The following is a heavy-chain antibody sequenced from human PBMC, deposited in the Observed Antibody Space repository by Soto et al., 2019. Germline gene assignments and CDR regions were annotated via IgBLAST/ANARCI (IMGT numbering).Heavy chain of an antibody. V-gene: IGHV1-69*13. Sequence: ASVKVSCKASGGTFSSYAISWVRQAPGQGLEWMGGIIPIFGTANYAQKFQGRVTITADESTSTAYMELSSLRAEDTAVYYCARSHLYYDSSGYPDYWGHGTLVTVSS. D-gene: IGHD3-22*01. CDR3: ARSHLYYDSSGYPDY. J-gene: IGHJ4*01. CDR1: GGTFSSYA. CDR2: IIPIFGTA.